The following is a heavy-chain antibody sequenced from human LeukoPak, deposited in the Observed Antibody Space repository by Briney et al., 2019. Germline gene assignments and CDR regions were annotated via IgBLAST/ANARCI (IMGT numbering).Heavy chain of an antibody. CDR1: GGSISSSNW. V-gene: IGHV4-4*02. CDR3: ARRQQWLVPRLRDYFDY. D-gene: IGHD6-19*01. J-gene: IGHJ4*02. Sequence: SETLSLTCAVSGGSISSSNWWSWVRQPPGKGLEWIGEIYHSGSTNYNPSLKSRVTISVDTSKNQFSLKLSSVTAADTAVYYCARRQQWLVPRLRDYFDYWGQGTLVTVSS. CDR2: IYHSGST.